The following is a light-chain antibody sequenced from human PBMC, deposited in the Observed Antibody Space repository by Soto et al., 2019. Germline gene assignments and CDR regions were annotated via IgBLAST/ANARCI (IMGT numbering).Light chain of an antibody. J-gene: IGKJ1*01. Sequence: EIVLTQSPGTLSLSPGERATLSCRASQSVSSSHLAWYQQKPGQAPRLLIYGATSRATGIPDRFSGSGSGTDFTLTISRLEPEDFAVYYCQQYSGSPPLTFGQGTKVEIK. V-gene: IGKV3-20*01. CDR3: QQYSGSPPLT. CDR2: GAT. CDR1: QSVSSSH.